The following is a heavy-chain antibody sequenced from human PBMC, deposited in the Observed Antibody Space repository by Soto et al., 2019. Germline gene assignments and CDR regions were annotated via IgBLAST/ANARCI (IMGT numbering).Heavy chain of an antibody. CDR3: ARDYYDSSGYYFNWFDP. J-gene: IGHJ5*02. Sequence: QVQLVQSGAEVTKPGASVKVSCKASGYTFTSYYMHWVRQAPGQGLEWMGIINPSGGSTSYAQKFEGRVTMTRDTSTSTVYMELSSLRSEDTAVYYCARDYYDSSGYYFNWFDPWGQGTLVTVSS. V-gene: IGHV1-46*01. CDR2: INPSGGST. D-gene: IGHD3-22*01. CDR1: GYTFTSYY.